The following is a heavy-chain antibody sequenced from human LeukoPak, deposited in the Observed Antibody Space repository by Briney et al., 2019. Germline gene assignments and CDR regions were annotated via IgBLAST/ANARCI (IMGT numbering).Heavy chain of an antibody. Sequence: ASVNVSCKASGYTFTRYGITWVRQAPGQGLEWMGWISTYDGDTNYAQRLQGRVTMTRDTSTSTAYMELRSLRSDDTAVYYCARDHGLRCIGGTCSSDYWGLGTLVAAYS. CDR3: ARDHGLRCIGGTCSSDY. D-gene: IGHD2-15*01. CDR2: ISTYDGDT. J-gene: IGHJ4*02. CDR1: GYTFTRYG. V-gene: IGHV1-18*01.